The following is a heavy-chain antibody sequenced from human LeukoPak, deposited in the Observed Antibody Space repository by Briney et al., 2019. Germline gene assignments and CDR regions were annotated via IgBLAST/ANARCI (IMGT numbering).Heavy chain of an antibody. V-gene: IGHV1-2*04. Sequence: GASVKVSCKASGYTFTDYYMHWVRLAPGQGREWVGWINPNSGGTNYVQKFQGWVTMTRDTSINTAYMELSRLTSDDTAVYYCARANFLYCSSTSCLFDYWGQGTLVTVSS. D-gene: IGHD2-2*01. CDR3: ARANFLYCSSTSCLFDY. CDR2: INPNSGGT. CDR1: GYTFTDYY. J-gene: IGHJ4*02.